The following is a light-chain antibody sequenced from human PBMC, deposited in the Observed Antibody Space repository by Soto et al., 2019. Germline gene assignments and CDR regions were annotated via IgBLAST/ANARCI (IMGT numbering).Light chain of an antibody. Sequence: QSALTQPASVSGSPGQSITISCTGTSSDVGGYIYVSWYQQHPGKAPQLMIYDVSNRPSGVSNRFSGSKSGNTASLTISGLQAEDEADYYCVSYTTSTSYVFGTGTKLTVL. V-gene: IGLV2-14*03. CDR1: SSDVGGYIY. J-gene: IGLJ1*01. CDR3: VSYTTSTSYV. CDR2: DVS.